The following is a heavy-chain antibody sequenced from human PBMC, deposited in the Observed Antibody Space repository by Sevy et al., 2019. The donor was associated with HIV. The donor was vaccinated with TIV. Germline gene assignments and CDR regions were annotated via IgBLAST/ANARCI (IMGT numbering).Heavy chain of an antibody. J-gene: IGHJ5*02. CDR1: GFNIRTHW. D-gene: IGHD3-10*01. V-gene: IGHV3-7*01. Sequence: GGSLRLSCAASGFNIRTHWMLWVRQAPGKGLEWVANINEDGSTKYYLDSVKGRFTISRDNAENSVFLQMNSLRVEDTAVYYCVRALLWADNLWGQGTLVTVSS. CDR2: INEDGSTK. CDR3: VRALLWADNL.